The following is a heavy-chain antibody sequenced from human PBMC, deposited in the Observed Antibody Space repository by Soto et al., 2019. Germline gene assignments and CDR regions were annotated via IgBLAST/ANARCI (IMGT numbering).Heavy chain of an antibody. Sequence: QVQLVQSGGEVKKPGASVKVSCKASAYTFPNYGISWVRQAPGQGLEWMGWLSAYNGNINYAQKFRGRVTMTTDTSTSSAYLEVRSLRSDDTAVYYCARSCSSWNVREFDSWGQGTLVTVSS. V-gene: IGHV1-18*01. D-gene: IGHD6-13*01. CDR1: AYTFPNYG. CDR2: LSAYNGNI. J-gene: IGHJ4*02. CDR3: ARSCSSWNVREFDS.